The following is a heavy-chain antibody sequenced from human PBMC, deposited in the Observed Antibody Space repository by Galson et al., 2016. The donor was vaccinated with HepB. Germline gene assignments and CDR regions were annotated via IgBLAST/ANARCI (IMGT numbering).Heavy chain of an antibody. J-gene: IGHJ6*02. CDR3: ARDKGKEQWLVRLDYYYYGMDV. V-gene: IGHV1-18*01. D-gene: IGHD6-19*01. Sequence: SVKVSCKASGYTFTSYGISWVRQAPGQGLEWMGWISAYNGNTNYAQKLQGRVTMTTDTSTSTAYMELRSLRSDDTAVYYCARDKGKEQWLVRLDYYYYGMDVWGQGTTVTVSS. CDR1: GYTFTSYG. CDR2: ISAYNGNT.